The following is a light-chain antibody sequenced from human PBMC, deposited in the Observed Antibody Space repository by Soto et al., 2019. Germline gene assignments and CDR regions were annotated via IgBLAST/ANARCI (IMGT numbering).Light chain of an antibody. CDR2: AAS. J-gene: IGKJ3*01. CDR1: QSISRY. Sequence: DIQMTQSPSSLSASVGERVTITCRASQSISRYLNWYQQKPGKAPKLLIYAASSLQSWVPSSCSGSGSGTDFTLNIRSLQAQGLATYFCQQSYSTLEFGPGTKVDI. V-gene: IGKV1-39*01. CDR3: QQSYSTLE.